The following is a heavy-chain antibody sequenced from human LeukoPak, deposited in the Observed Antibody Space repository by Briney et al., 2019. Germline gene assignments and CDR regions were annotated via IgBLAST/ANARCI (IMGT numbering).Heavy chain of an antibody. CDR1: GFTFSSYG. CDR2: ISYDGSNK. Sequence: TGGSLRLSCAASGFTFSSYGMHWVRQAPGKGLEWVAVISYDGSNKYYADSVKGRFTISRDNSKNTLYLQMNSLRVEDTAVYYCGRGKLPGTVTDWGQGTPVTVSS. V-gene: IGHV3-30*03. J-gene: IGHJ4*02. CDR3: GRGKLPGTVTD. D-gene: IGHD4-17*01.